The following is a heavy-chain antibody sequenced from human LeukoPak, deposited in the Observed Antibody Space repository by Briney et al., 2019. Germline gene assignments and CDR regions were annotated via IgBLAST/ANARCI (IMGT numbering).Heavy chain of an antibody. Sequence: SETLSLTCTVSGGSISSSSYYWGWIRQPPGKGLEWIGSIYYSGSTYYNPSLKSRVTISVDTSKNQFSLKLGSVTAADTAVYYCARLQTGLSGYFDWLLYDFDYWGQGTLVTVSS. CDR3: ARLQTGLSGYFDWLLYDFDY. V-gene: IGHV4-39*01. J-gene: IGHJ4*02. D-gene: IGHD3-9*01. CDR1: GGSISSSSYY. CDR2: IYYSGST.